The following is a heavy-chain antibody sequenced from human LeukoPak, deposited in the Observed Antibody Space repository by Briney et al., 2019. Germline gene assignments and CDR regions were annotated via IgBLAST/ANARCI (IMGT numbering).Heavy chain of an antibody. CDR1: GFTFSSYA. CDR3: ARFPEGYCSGGSSYAFDL. V-gene: IGHV3-30-3*01. J-gene: IGHJ2*01. CDR2: ISYDGSNK. D-gene: IGHD2-15*01. Sequence: GGSLRLSCAASGFTFSSYAMHWVRQAPGKGLEWVAVISYDGSNKYYADSVKGRFTISRDNSKNTLYLQMNSLRAEDTAVYYCARFPEGYCSGGSSYAFDLWGRGTLVTVSS.